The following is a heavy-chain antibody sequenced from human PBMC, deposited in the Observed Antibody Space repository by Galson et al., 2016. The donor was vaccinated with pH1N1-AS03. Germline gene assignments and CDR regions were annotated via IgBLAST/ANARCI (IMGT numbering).Heavy chain of an antibody. CDR3: ARDHLGAGPAFDY. Sequence: CAISGDSVFSNTAAWNWIRQSPSRGLEWLGRTYYRSKWYNDYAVFVASRITINPDTSKNQFSLQLNSVTPEGTAVYYCARDHLGAGPAFDYWGQGTLVTVSS. V-gene: IGHV6-1*01. CDR2: TYYRSKWYN. D-gene: IGHD1-26*01. CDR1: GDSVFSNTAA. J-gene: IGHJ4*02.